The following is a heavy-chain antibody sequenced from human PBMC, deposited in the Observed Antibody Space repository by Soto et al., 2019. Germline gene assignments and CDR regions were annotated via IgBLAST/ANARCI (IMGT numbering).Heavy chain of an antibody. Sequence: PGESLKISCKGSGYSFTSYWISWVRQMPGKGLEWMGRIDPSDSYTNYSPSFQGHVTISADKSISTAYLQWSSLKASDTAMYYCARRNRASSIVVVPAAMRSDYYYYGLDVWGQGTTVTVSS. CDR1: GYSFTSYW. D-gene: IGHD2-2*01. CDR3: ARRNRASSIVVVPAAMRSDYYYYGLDV. J-gene: IGHJ6*02. V-gene: IGHV5-10-1*01. CDR2: IDPSDSYT.